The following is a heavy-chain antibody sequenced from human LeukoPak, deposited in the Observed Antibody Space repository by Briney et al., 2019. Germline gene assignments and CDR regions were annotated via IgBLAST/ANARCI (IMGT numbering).Heavy chain of an antibody. J-gene: IGHJ4*02. CDR3: ARDRGYYGSGSYIDY. Sequence: PGGSLRLSCAASGFTFSSYAMSWVRQAPGKGLEWVSAISGSGGSTYYADSVKGRFTISRDNSKNTLYLQMNSLRAEDTAVYYCARDRGYYGSGSYIDYWGQGTLVTVSS. D-gene: IGHD3-10*01. V-gene: IGHV3-23*01. CDR1: GFTFSSYA. CDR2: ISGSGGST.